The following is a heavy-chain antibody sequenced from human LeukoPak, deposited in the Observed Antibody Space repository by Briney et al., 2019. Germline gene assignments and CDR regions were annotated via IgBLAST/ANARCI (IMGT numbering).Heavy chain of an antibody. D-gene: IGHD2-2*02. CDR2: MNPNSGNT. Sequence: ASVKVSCKASGYTFTSYDINWVRQATGQALEWMGWMNPNSGNTGYAQKFQGRVTMTRNTSISTAYMELSSLRSEDTAVYYCARGGYCSSTSCYTFIDYWGQGTLVTVSS. J-gene: IGHJ4*02. CDR1: GYTFTSYD. V-gene: IGHV1-8*01. CDR3: ARGGYCSSTSCYTFIDY.